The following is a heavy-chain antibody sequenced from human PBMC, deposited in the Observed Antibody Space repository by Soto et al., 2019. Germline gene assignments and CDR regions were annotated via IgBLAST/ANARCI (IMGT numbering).Heavy chain of an antibody. V-gene: IGHV3-33*01. CDR2: IWYDGSNK. CDR3: ARGEYYYDSSGYYGRDDFDY. CDR1: GFTFSSYG. J-gene: IGHJ4*02. D-gene: IGHD3-22*01. Sequence: GESLKISCAASGFTFSSYGMHWVRQAPGKGLEWVAVIWYDGSNKYYADSVKGRFTISRDNSKNTLYLQMNSLRAEDTAVYYCARGEYYYDSSGYYGRDDFDYWGQGTLVTVSS.